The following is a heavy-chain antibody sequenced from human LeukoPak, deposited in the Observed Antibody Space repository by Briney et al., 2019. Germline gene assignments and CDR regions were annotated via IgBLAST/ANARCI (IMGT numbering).Heavy chain of an antibody. V-gene: IGHV1-18*01. CDR3: ARDSCSGGSCYVDY. CDR2: ISAYDGNT. J-gene: IGHJ4*02. Sequence: ASVKVSCKASGYTXTSYGISWVRQAPGQGLEWMGWISAYDGNTNYAQNLQGRVTMTTDTSTTKAYMELRSLRSDDTAVYFCARDSCSGGSCYVDYWGQGTLVTVSS. D-gene: IGHD2-15*01. CDR1: GYTXTSYG.